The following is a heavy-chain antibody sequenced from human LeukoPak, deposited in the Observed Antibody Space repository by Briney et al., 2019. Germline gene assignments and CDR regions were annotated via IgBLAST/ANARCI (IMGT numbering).Heavy chain of an antibody. J-gene: IGHJ4*02. V-gene: IGHV3-11*01. Sequence: ISTIGSTIYYAASVKGRFTISMDNAKKSLYLQMNRLRAEDTAVYYCARSRNYGSGSYNYWGQGNLVTVSS. CDR2: ISTIGSTI. D-gene: IGHD3-10*01. CDR3: ARSRNYGSGSYNY.